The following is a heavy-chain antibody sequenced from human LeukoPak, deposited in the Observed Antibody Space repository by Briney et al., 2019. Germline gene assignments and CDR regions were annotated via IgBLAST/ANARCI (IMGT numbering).Heavy chain of an antibody. Sequence: GRSLRLSCAASGFTFSSYAMHWVRQAPGKGLEWAAVISYDGSNKSYADSVKGRFTISRDNSKNTLYLQMNSLRAEDTAVYYCARDFSPSSYYDSSGYYAYWGQGTLVTVSS. J-gene: IGHJ4*02. CDR3: ARDFSPSSYYDSSGYYAY. V-gene: IGHV3-30-3*01. D-gene: IGHD3-22*01. CDR1: GFTFSSYA. CDR2: ISYDGSNK.